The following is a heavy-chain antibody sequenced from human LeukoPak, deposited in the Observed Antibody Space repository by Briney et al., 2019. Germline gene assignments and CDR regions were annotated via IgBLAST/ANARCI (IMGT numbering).Heavy chain of an antibody. CDR3: ARGTRMVRGDY. CDR1: GGSISSYY. D-gene: IGHD3-10*01. Sequence: SETLSLTCTVSGGSISSYYWSWIRQPPGKGLEWIGEINHSGSTNYNPSLKSRVTISVDTSRNQFSLKLSSVTAADTAVYYCARGTRMVRGDYWGQGTLVTVSS. J-gene: IGHJ4*02. CDR2: INHSGST. V-gene: IGHV4-34*01.